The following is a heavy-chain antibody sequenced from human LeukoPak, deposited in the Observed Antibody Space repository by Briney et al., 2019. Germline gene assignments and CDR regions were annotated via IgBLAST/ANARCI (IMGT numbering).Heavy chain of an antibody. CDR1: DDSITMYY. D-gene: IGHD3-10*01. CDR3: ALASGSYYKDY. Sequence: SETLSLTCTVSDDSITMYYWTWIRQPPGKGLEWIGYVDHTGSTNYKPSLKSRVTISVDTSKNQFSLKLSSVTAADTAVYYCALASGSYYKDYWGQGTLVTVSS. J-gene: IGHJ4*02. V-gene: IGHV4-59*12. CDR2: VDHTGST.